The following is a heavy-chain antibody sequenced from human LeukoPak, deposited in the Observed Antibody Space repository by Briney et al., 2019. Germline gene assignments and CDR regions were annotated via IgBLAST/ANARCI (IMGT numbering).Heavy chain of an antibody. CDR1: GFTFSNYA. CDR3: AREARDGDYGRGLDV. CDR2: IWYDGNNK. J-gene: IGHJ6*02. V-gene: IGHV3-33*08. Sequence: GRSLRLSCAASGFTFSNYAMHWVRQAPGKGLEWVAVIWYDGNNKYYADSVKGRFTISRDNSNNTLSLQMNSLRAEDTAVYYCAREARDGDYGRGLDVWGQGTTVTVSS. D-gene: IGHD4-17*01.